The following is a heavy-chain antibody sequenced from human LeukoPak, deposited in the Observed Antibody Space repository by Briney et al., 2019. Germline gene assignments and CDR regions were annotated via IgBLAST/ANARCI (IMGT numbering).Heavy chain of an antibody. J-gene: IGHJ4*02. CDR2: ISYGGAT. CDR1: NGSISTYY. D-gene: IGHD1-26*01. V-gene: IGHV4-59*08. Sequence: SETLSLPCSVSNGSISTYYWSWIRQSPGKGLEWIGYISYGGATTYNPSLKRRVTISVDSPKNHSSLRLTSLTAADTALYYCARHGGTLDYFDSWGPGSLVTVSS. CDR3: ARHGGTLDYFDS.